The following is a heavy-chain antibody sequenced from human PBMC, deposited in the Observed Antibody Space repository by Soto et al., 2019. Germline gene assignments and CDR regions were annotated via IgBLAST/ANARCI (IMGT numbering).Heavy chain of an antibody. CDR3: ATYSNYAMDV. V-gene: IGHV5-51*01. Sequence: GESLKISCKGSGYSFTSYWIGWVRQMPGKGLEWMGVIYSGDSDLRYGPSFQGQVTISADKSSSTAYLQWSSLKASDTAMYYCATYSNYAMDVWGQGTTVTVSS. J-gene: IGHJ6*02. CDR2: IYSGDSDL. CDR1: GYSFTSYW. D-gene: IGHD6-13*01.